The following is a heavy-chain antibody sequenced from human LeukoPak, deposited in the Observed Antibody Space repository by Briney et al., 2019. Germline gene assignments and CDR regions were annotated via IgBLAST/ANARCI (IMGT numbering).Heavy chain of an antibody. V-gene: IGHV3-23*01. Sequence: GGSLRLSCAASGFTFSSYAMSWVRQAPGKGLERVSAISGSGGSTYYADSVKGRFTISRDNSKSTLYLQMNSLRAEDTAVYYCAKASMVRGVFDYWGQGTLVTVSS. J-gene: IGHJ4*02. CDR2: ISGSGGST. CDR3: AKASMVRGVFDY. D-gene: IGHD3-10*01. CDR1: GFTFSSYA.